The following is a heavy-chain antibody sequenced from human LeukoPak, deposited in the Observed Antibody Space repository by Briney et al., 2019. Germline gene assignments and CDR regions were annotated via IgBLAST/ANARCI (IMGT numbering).Heavy chain of an antibody. CDR1: GFTFSSHA. V-gene: IGHV3-11*05. CDR2: ISSSSSYT. Sequence: GGSLRLSCAASGFTFSSHAMSWVRQASGKGLEWVSYISSSSSYTNYADSVKGRFTISRDNAKNSLYLQMNSLRAEDTAVYYCARDNGGYSYGTDNWFDPWGQGTLVTVSS. D-gene: IGHD5-18*01. J-gene: IGHJ5*02. CDR3: ARDNGGYSYGTDNWFDP.